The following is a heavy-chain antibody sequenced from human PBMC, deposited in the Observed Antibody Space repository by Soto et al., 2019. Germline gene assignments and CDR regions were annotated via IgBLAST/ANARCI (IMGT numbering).Heavy chain of an antibody. Sequence: SETLSLTCTVSGGSISSYYWSWIRQPPGKGLEWIGYIYYSGSTNYNPSLKSRVTISVDTSKNQFSLKLSSVTAADTAVYYCAREGTGGQLAPFDYWGQGTLVTVSS. J-gene: IGHJ4*02. CDR2: IYYSGST. CDR1: GGSISSYY. CDR3: AREGTGGQLAPFDY. V-gene: IGHV4-59*01. D-gene: IGHD6-6*01.